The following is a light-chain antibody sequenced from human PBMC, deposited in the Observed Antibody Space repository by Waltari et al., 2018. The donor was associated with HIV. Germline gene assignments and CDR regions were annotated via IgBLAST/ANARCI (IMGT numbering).Light chain of an antibody. CDR3: QQYGSSPVS. CDR1: QSVSSSY. V-gene: IGKV3-20*01. Sequence: EIVLTQSPGTLSLSPGERATLSCSASQSVSSSYLAWYQQKPGQAPRLLIYGASSRATGIPDRFSGSGSGTDFTLTISRLEPEDFAVYYCQQYGSSPVSFGQGTKLEIK. J-gene: IGKJ2*03. CDR2: GAS.